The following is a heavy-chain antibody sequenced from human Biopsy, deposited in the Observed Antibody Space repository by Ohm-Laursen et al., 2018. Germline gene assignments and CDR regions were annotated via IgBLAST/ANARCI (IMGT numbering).Heavy chain of an antibody. Sequence: ASVKVSCKASGYSFTSYYMHWVRQAPGQGLEWMGGIIPFYGTTNYAQKFQDRATITADKSTSTAYMELSSLRFEDTAVYYCARNTGWYGDLYYFDYWGQGTLVTVSS. CDR2: IIPFYGTT. CDR3: ARNTGWYGDLYYFDY. D-gene: IGHD6-19*01. CDR1: GYSFTSYY. J-gene: IGHJ4*02. V-gene: IGHV1-69*06.